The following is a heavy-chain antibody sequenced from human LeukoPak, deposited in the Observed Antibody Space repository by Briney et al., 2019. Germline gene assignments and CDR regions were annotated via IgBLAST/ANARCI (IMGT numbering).Heavy chain of an antibody. Sequence: GGSLRLSCAASGFTFSTCGMHWVRQAPGKGLEWVAVISYDESKKYYADSVKGRFTISRDNSKNTLYLQMNSLRAEDTAVYYCANGYNYGLDYWGQGTLVTVSS. D-gene: IGHD5-18*01. J-gene: IGHJ4*02. V-gene: IGHV3-30*18. CDR2: ISYDESKK. CDR3: ANGYNYGLDY. CDR1: GFTFSTCG.